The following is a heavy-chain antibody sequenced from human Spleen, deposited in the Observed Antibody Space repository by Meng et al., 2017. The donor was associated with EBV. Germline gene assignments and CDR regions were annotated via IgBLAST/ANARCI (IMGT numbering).Heavy chain of an antibody. V-gene: IGHV3-74*01. J-gene: IGHJ4*02. Sequence: EVRLMESGAALVQTGRSLRLSCAATGFTFSSYCMHWVRQAPGNGLVWVSRTNEYGTITTYADSVKGRFTISRDNAKNTLYLQMNSLRAEDTAVYYCSRDLAGSDDYWGQGTLVTVSS. CDR3: SRDLAGSDDY. CDR1: GFTFSSYC. CDR2: TNEYGTIT. D-gene: IGHD1-14*01.